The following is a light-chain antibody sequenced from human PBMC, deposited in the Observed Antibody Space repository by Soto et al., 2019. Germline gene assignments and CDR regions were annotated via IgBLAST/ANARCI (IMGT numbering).Light chain of an antibody. J-gene: IGKJ1*01. Sequence: EIVLTQSPGTLSLSPGERATLSCRASQSVSSSYLAWYQQKPGQAPRLLIYGASSRATGISDRFSGSGSGTEFILTISGLEPEDSGIYLCHQHGGSPETFGQGTKVEIK. CDR1: QSVSSSY. CDR2: GAS. CDR3: HQHGGSPET. V-gene: IGKV3-20*01.